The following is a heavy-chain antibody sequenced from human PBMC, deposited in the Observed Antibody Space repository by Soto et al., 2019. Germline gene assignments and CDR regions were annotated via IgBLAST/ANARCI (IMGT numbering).Heavy chain of an antibody. D-gene: IGHD3-10*01. V-gene: IGHV1-46*01. CDR3: AISLWFGELLPDGSSGYYYMDV. J-gene: IGHJ6*03. CDR2: MNPNGGNT. CDR1: GYTFTSYY. Sequence: ASVKVSCKASGYTFTSYYMHWVRQAPGHGHEWMGKMNPNGGNTGYAQKFQGRVTMTRNTSISTAYMKLSSVTAADTAVYYCAISLWFGELLPDGSSGYYYMDVWGKGTKVTVSS.